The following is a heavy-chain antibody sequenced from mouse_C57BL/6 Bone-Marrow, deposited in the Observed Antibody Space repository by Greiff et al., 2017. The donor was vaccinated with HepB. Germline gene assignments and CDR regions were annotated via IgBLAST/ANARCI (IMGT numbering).Heavy chain of an antibody. V-gene: IGHV5-6*01. Sequence: EVQLVESGGDLVKPGGSLKLSCAASGFTFSSYGMSWVRQTPDKRLEWVATISSGGSYTYYPDSVKGRFTISRNNAKNTLYLQMSSLKSEDTAMYYCARHPLYYWGQGTTLTVSS. CDR1: GFTFSSYG. J-gene: IGHJ2*01. CDR2: ISSGGSYT. CDR3: ARHPLYY. D-gene: IGHD6-1*01.